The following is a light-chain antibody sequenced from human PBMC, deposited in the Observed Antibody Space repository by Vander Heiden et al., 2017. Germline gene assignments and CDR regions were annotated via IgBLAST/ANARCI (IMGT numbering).Light chain of an antibody. CDR2: KIS. Sequence: DIVMTQTPLSSPVNLGQPASISCRSSQSLVHSDGNTYLSWLQQRPGQPPRLLIYKISNLCSGVPDRFRRSGAGTDFTLKISSVEAEDVRVYYCRQSKQFPHTFGPGTKLEIK. CDR1: QSLVHSDGNTY. CDR3: RQSKQFPHT. V-gene: IGKV2-24*01. J-gene: IGKJ2*01.